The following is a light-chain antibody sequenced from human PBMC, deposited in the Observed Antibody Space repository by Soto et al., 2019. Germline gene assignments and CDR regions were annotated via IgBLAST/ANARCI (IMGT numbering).Light chain of an antibody. J-gene: IGLJ2*01. CDR2: SNN. V-gene: IGLV1-44*01. CDR1: SSNIGSNV. CDR3: AAWDDSLNGVV. Sequence: QAVVTQPPSASGTPGQRVTISCSGSSSNIGSNVVNWYQQLPGTAPQLLIYSNNQRPSGVPDRFSGSKSGTSASLAISGLQSEDEADYYCAAWDDSLNGVVFGGGTKLTVL.